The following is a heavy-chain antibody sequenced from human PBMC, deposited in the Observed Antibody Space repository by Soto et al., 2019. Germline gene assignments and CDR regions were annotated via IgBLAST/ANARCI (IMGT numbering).Heavy chain of an antibody. CDR1: GYTFPSYY. CDR2: INPSGGST. D-gene: IGHD6-19*01. CDR3: ARDIAVAGTWDY. Sequence: ASVEVSCQTSGYTFPSYYIHWVRQAPGQGLEWMGIINPSGGSTSYAQKFQGRVTMTRDTSTSTVYMELSSLRSEDTAVYYCARDIAVAGTWDYWGQGTLVTVSS. V-gene: IGHV1-46*01. J-gene: IGHJ4*02.